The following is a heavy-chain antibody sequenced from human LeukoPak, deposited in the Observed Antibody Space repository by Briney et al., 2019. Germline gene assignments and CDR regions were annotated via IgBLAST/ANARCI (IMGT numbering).Heavy chain of an antibody. CDR3: AREGSSGYYRYYYYYYMDV. CDR2: ISSSGSTI. V-gene: IGHV3-11*01. CDR1: GFTFDDYG. J-gene: IGHJ6*03. D-gene: IGHD3-22*01. Sequence: GGSLRLSCAASGFTFDDYGMSWIRQAPGKGLEWVSYISSSGSTIYYADSVKGRFTISRDNAKNSLYLQMNSLRAEDTAVYYCAREGSSGYYRYYYYYYMDVWGKGTTVTISS.